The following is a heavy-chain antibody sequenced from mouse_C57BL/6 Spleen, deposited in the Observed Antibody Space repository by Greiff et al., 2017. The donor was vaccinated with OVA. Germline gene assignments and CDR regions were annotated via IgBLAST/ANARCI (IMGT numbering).Heavy chain of an antibody. CDR3: ASTVVSALYYFDY. CDR2: IDPANGNT. J-gene: IGHJ2*01. Sequence: EVQLPQSVAELVRPGASVKLSCTASGFNIKNSSMHWVKQRPEQGLEWIGRIDPANGNTKYAPKFQGKATITADTSSHTAYLQLINLTSNDTAIYYCASTVVSALYYFDYWGQGTTLTVSS. V-gene: IGHV14-3*01. CDR1: GFNIKNSS. D-gene: IGHD1-1*01.